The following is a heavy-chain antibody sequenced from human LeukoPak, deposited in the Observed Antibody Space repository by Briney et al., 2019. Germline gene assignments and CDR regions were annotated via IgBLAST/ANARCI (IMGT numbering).Heavy chain of an antibody. Sequence: GASVKVSCKASGYTFTSYYMHWVRQAPGQGLEWMGIINPSGGSTSYAQKFQGRVTMTRDTSTSTAYMELSSLRSEDTAVYYCARQVKIVVVTATFDYWGQGTLVTVSS. D-gene: IGHD2-21*02. CDR1: GYTFTSYY. J-gene: IGHJ4*02. CDR2: INPSGGST. CDR3: ARQVKIVVVTATFDY. V-gene: IGHV1-46*01.